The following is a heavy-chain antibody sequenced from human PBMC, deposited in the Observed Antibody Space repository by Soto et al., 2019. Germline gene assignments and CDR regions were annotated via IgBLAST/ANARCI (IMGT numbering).Heavy chain of an antibody. V-gene: IGHV1-3*01. CDR3: ANATNTSGVSATFAIDV. Sequence: VHLVQSGAAVPEPRATVRISCKASGYTFSNNAIHWVRQTPGQDLEWMGWINGSNGYTKYSQNFQDRVTITRDASASTTYMELSTLRSDDTAIFYWANATNTSGVSATFAIDVWGQETTVAVCS. D-gene: IGHD3-10*01. CDR2: INGSNGYT. J-gene: IGHJ6*02. CDR1: GYTFSNNA.